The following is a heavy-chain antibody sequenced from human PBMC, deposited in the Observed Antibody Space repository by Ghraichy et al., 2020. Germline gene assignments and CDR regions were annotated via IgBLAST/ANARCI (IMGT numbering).Heavy chain of an antibody. CDR1: GFTFSSYA. J-gene: IGHJ1*01. CDR3: AKGDLALHYDFWSGLFQH. CDR2: ISGSGGST. Sequence: GGSLRLSCAASGFTFSSYAMSWVRQAPGKGLEWVSAISGSGGSTYYADSVKGRFTISRDNSKNTLYLQMNSLRAEDTAVYYCAKGDLALHYDFWSGLFQHWGQGTLVTVSS. D-gene: IGHD3-3*01. V-gene: IGHV3-23*01.